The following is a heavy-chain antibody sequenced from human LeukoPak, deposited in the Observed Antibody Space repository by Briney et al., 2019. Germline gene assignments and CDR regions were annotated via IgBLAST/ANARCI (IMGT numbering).Heavy chain of an antibody. J-gene: IGHJ6*03. CDR1: GFTFSSYA. V-gene: IGHV3-30-3*01. CDR2: ISYDGSNK. D-gene: IGHD6-13*01. CDR3: ARDTIAAAGQRDYYYYYMDV. Sequence: GGSLRLSCAASGFTFSSYAMHWVRQAPGKGLEWVAVISYDGSNKYYADSVKGRFTISRDNSKNTLYLQMNSLRAEDTAVYYCARDTIAAAGQRDYYYYYMDVWGKGTTVTVSS.